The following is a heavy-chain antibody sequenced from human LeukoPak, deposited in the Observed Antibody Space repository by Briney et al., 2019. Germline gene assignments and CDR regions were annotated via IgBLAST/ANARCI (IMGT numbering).Heavy chain of an antibody. J-gene: IGHJ4*02. CDR2: INSDGSIT. CDR1: GFTFSRNW. V-gene: IGHV3-74*01. CDR3: AKIDAY. Sequence: GGSLRLSCAASGFTFSRNWMHWVRQAPGRGLVCVSRINSDGSITNYADSVNGRFTISRDNAKNTLYLQMSSLRAEDTAVYYCAKIDAYWGQGTLVTVSS.